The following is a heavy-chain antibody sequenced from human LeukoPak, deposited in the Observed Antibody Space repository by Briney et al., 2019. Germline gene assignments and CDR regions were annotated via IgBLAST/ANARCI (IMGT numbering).Heavy chain of an antibody. CDR2: ISSTSSII. CDR1: GFTFSSYS. V-gene: IGHV3-48*01. J-gene: IGHJ4*02. Sequence: GGSLRLSCAASGFTFSSYSMNWGRQAPGKGREWGSYISSTSSIIYYAASVKGRFTISKDNAKNSMYLQMNSLSAEDTAVYYCARAREGYSYGYASALGYWGQGTLVTVSS. CDR3: ARAREGYSYGYASALGY. D-gene: IGHD5-18*01.